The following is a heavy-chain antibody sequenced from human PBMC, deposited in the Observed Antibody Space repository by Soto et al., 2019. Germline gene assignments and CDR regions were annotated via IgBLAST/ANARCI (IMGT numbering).Heavy chain of an antibody. CDR3: ASLSADYCSSASCYLLGAFDI. Sequence: GESLKISCKGSGYRFTSYWISWVRPMPGKGLEWMGRIDPSDSYTNYSPSFQGHVTISADKSISTAYLQWSSLKASDTAMYYCASLSADYCSSASCYLLGAFDIWGQGTMVTV. V-gene: IGHV5-10-1*01. CDR2: IDPSDSYT. D-gene: IGHD2-2*01. J-gene: IGHJ3*02. CDR1: GYRFTSYW.